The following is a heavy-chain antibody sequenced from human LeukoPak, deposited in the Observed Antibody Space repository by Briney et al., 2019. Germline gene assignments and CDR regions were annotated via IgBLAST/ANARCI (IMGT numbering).Heavy chain of an antibody. V-gene: IGHV1-8*01. CDR1: GYTFTSYD. J-gene: IGHJ4*02. CDR2: MNPNSGNT. CDR3: ARGPAFYDFWSGYLDY. D-gene: IGHD3-3*01. Sequence: ASVKVSCKASGYTFTSYDINWVRQATGQGLEWMGWMNPNSGNTGYAQKFQGRVTMTRNTSISTAYTELSSLRSEDTAVYYCARGPAFYDFWSGYLDYWGQGTLVTVSS.